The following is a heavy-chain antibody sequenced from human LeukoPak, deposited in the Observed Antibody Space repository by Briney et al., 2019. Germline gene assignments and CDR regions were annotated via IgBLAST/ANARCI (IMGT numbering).Heavy chain of an antibody. CDR1: GFAFNTYS. D-gene: IGHD2-15*01. V-gene: IGHV3-21*04. Sequence: GGSLRLSCAASGFAFNTYSMNWVRQAPGKGLEWVSFIFSSSTYIYYTDSVKGRFTISRDNAKNSLYLQMNSLRAEDTALYYCARDGVPTRYCSGGSCYSTYYYYYYMDVWGKGTTVTVSS. CDR3: ARDGVPTRYCSGGSCYSTYYYYYYMDV. CDR2: IFSSSTYI. J-gene: IGHJ6*03.